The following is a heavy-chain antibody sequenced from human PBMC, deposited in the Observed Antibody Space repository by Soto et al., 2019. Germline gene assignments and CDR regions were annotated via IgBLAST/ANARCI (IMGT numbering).Heavy chain of an antibody. CDR1: GGSISSYY. J-gene: IGHJ4*02. D-gene: IGHD1-1*01. CDR3: ASKPQNWNIWMVY. V-gene: IGHV4-59*12. CDR2: IYYSGST. Sequence: LSLTCTVSGGSISSYYWSWIRQPPGKGLEWIGYIYYSGSTNYNPSLRSRVTISVDTSKNQFSLKLSSVTAADTAVYYCASKPQNWNIWMVYWGPGILVTVSS.